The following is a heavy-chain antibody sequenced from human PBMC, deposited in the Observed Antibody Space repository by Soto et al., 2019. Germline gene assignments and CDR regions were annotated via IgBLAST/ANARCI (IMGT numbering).Heavy chain of an antibody. Sequence: GGSLRLSCTASGSTFSRYYMQWVRQAPGKGLVWVSHINSDGTSTTLADSVKGRFTISRDNAKNTLYLQMNSLRVEDTAMYYCVRDNYGVDYWGRGTLVTVSS. CDR1: GSTFSRYY. D-gene: IGHD3-16*01. J-gene: IGHJ4*02. CDR3: VRDNYGVDY. CDR2: INSDGTST. V-gene: IGHV3-74*03.